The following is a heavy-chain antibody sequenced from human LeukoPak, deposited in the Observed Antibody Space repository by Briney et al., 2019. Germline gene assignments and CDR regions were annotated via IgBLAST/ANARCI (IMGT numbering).Heavy chain of an antibody. CDR1: GYTFTSYA. Sequence: ASVKVSCKASGYTFTSYAMNWVRQAPGQGLEWMGWINTNTGNPTYAQGFTGRFVFSLDTFVSTAYLQISSLKAEDTAVYYCARDRAHVLLWFGEPYYYYGMDVWGQGTTVTVSS. V-gene: IGHV7-4-1*02. CDR3: ARDRAHVLLWFGEPYYYYGMDV. CDR2: INTNTGNP. J-gene: IGHJ6*02. D-gene: IGHD3-10*01.